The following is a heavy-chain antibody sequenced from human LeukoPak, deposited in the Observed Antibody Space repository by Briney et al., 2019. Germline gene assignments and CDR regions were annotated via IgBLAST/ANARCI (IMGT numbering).Heavy chain of an antibody. CDR1: GFTFSSYA. CDR2: ISGSGGST. CDR3: AKETYSSGWYPYFDY. J-gene: IGHJ4*02. V-gene: IGHV3-23*01. D-gene: IGHD6-19*01. Sequence: GSLRLSCVASGFTFSSYAMSWVRQAPGKGLEWVSGISGSGGSTYYADSVKGRFTISRDSSKNTLFLQMNSLRAEDTAVYYCAKETYSSGWYPYFDYWGQGTLVTVSS.